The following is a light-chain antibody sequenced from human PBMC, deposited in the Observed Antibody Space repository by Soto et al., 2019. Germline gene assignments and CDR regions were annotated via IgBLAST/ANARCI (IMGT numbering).Light chain of an antibody. Sequence: QSALTQPASVSGSPGQSITISCTGTSSDVGGYNYVSWYQQHPGKAPKLMIYDVSNRPSGVSDRFPGSKSGNTASLTISGLQAEDEADYYCSSYTSSRTSVVFGGGTKVTVL. V-gene: IGLV2-14*01. CDR1: SSDVGGYNY. CDR3: SSYTSSRTSVV. CDR2: DVS. J-gene: IGLJ2*01.